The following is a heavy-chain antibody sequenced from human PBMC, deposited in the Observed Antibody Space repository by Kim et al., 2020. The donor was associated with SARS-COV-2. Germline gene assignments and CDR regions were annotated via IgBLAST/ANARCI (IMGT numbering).Heavy chain of an antibody. J-gene: IGHJ4*02. CDR3: ARVRPGDPHPFDY. CDR1: GYTFTGYY. D-gene: IGHD7-27*01. CDR2: INPNSGGT. Sequence: ASVKVSCKASGYTFTGYYMHWVRQAPGQGLEWMGWINPNSGGTNYAQKFQGRVTMTRDTSISTAYMELSRLRSDDTAVYYCARVRPGDPHPFDYWGQGTLVTVSS. V-gene: IGHV1-2*02.